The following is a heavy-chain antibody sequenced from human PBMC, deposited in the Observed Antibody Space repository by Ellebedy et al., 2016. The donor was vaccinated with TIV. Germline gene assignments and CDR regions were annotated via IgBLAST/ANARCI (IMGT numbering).Heavy chain of an antibody. D-gene: IGHD1-26*01. V-gene: IGHV3-33*01. CDR1: GFTFSTYG. CDR2: IGYDGSNK. Sequence: GGSLRLSXAASGFTFSTYGMHWVRQAPGKGLEWLAVIGYDGSNKYYADSVKGRFTISRDDSKNTLYLQMNSLRAEDTAVYYCARDASGSYYGYFDYWGQGTLVTVSS. J-gene: IGHJ4*02. CDR3: ARDASGSYYGYFDY.